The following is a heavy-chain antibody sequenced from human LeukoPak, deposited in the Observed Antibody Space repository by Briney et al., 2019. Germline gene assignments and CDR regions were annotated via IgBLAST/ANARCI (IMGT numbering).Heavy chain of an antibody. V-gene: IGHV3-23*01. Sequence: PGGSLRLSYAASGFTFSSYAMSWVRQAPGKGLEWVSAISGSGGSTYYADSVKGRFTISRDNSKNTLYLQMNSLRAEDTAVYYCAKGTIFGVVTLSYFDYWGQGTLVTVSS. D-gene: IGHD3-3*01. CDR1: GFTFSSYA. CDR2: ISGSGGST. J-gene: IGHJ4*02. CDR3: AKGTIFGVVTLSYFDY.